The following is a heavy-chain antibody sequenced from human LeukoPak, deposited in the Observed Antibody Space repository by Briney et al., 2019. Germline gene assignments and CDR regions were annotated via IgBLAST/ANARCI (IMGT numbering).Heavy chain of an antibody. CDR3: AKHMENYGDSCLDDY. Sequence: GGSLRLSCAASGFTFSSYAMSWVRQAPGKGLEWVSVISGSGDNTYYADSVKGRLTISRDNSKNTLYLQMNSLRGEDTAVYYCAKHMENYGDSCLDDYWGQGTLVTVSS. CDR1: GFTFSSYA. V-gene: IGHV3-23*01. J-gene: IGHJ4*02. D-gene: IGHD4-17*01. CDR2: ISGSGDNT.